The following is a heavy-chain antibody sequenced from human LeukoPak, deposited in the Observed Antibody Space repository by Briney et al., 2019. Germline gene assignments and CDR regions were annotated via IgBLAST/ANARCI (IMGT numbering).Heavy chain of an antibody. CDR1: GGSFSGYY. Sequence: SETLSLTCAVYGGSFSGYYWSWIRQPPGKGLEWIGEINHSGSTNYNPSLKSRVTISVDTSKNQFSLKPSSVTAADTAVYYCARFDLEWRVDHWGQGTLVTVSS. CDR3: ARFDLEWRVDH. D-gene: IGHD1-1*01. J-gene: IGHJ4*02. CDR2: INHSGST. V-gene: IGHV4-34*01.